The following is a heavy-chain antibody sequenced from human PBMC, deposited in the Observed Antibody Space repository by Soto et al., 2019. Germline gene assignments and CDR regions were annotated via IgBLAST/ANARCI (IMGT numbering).Heavy chain of an antibody. D-gene: IGHD3-10*01. CDR1: GGSISSGDYY. CDR3: ARLSRGYYYGMDV. V-gene: IGHV4-30-4*01. Sequence: SETLSLTCTVSGGSISSGDYYWSWIRQPPGKGLEWIGYIYYSGSTYYNPSLKSRVTISVDTSKNQFSLKLSSVTAADTAVYYCARLSRGYYYGMDVWGQGTTVTSP. CDR2: IYYSGST. J-gene: IGHJ6*02.